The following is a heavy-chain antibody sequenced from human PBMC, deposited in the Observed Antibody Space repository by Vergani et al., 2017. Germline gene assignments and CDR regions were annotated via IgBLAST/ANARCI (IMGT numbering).Heavy chain of an antibody. D-gene: IGHD2-2*01. CDR3: ARDRVVVVPAAPRYYYYYYGMDV. V-gene: IGHV3-53*01. CDR1: GFTVSSNY. CDR2: IYSGGST. Sequence: EVQLVESGGGLVKPGGSLRLSCAASGFTVSSNYMSWVRQAPGKGLEWVSVIYSGGSTYYADSVKGRFTISRDNSKNTLYLQMNSLRAEDTAVYYCARDRVVVVPAAPRYYYYYYGMDVWGQGTTVTVSS. J-gene: IGHJ6*02.